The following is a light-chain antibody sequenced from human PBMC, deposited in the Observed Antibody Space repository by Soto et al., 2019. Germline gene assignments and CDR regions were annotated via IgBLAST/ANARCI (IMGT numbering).Light chain of an antibody. CDR2: AAT. CDR1: QSISSY. V-gene: IGKV1-39*01. Sequence: DIQMTQSAASLSASLGDRVTITWRASQSISSYLNWYQHKPGKAPNLLIYAATTLQSGVPSRFSGSGSGTDFTLTISSLKPEDFATYYCQQSYSTLTFGQGTRLEIK. CDR3: QQSYSTLT. J-gene: IGKJ5*01.